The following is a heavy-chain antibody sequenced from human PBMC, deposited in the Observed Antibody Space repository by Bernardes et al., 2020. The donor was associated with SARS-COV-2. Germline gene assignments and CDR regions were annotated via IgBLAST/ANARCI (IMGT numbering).Heavy chain of an antibody. CDR3: ARDTTYYDILTGYYPSYFDY. CDR1: GFTFDDYN. CDR2: ITWDGSGS. Sequence: GGSLRLSCVASGFTFDDYNMYWVRQAPGQGLEWVSLITWDGSGSWYGDSVKGRFTISRDNSKNSLYLQMNSLRTEDTAVYYCARDTTYYDILTGYYPSYFDYWGQGTLVTVSS. D-gene: IGHD3-9*01. V-gene: IGHV3-43*01. J-gene: IGHJ4*02.